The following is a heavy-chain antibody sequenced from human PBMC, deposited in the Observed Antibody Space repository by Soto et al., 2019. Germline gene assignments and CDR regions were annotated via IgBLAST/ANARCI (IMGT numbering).Heavy chain of an antibody. D-gene: IGHD5-18*01. V-gene: IGHV4-30-2*01. CDR3: ARHRYSYGVYYFDY. J-gene: IGHJ4*01. CDR1: GGSISSGGYS. CDR2: MYHSGST. Sequence: SETLSLTCAVSGGSISSGGYSWSWIRQPPGKGLEWIGYMYHSGSTYYNPSLKSRVTISIDRSKNQFSLKLSSVTAADTAVYYCARHRYSYGVYYFDYWRHGTLVTVSS.